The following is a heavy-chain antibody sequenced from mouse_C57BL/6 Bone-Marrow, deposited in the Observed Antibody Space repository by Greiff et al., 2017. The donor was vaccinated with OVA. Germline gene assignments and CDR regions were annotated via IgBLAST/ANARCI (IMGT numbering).Heavy chain of an antibody. D-gene: IGHD1-1*01. J-gene: IGHJ4*01. CDR1: GFTFSDYY. V-gene: IGHV5-16*01. CDR3: ARERYYGGYAMDY. Sequence: EVHLVESEGGLVQPGSSMKLSCTASGFTFSDYYMAWVRQVPEKGLEWVANINYDGSSTYYLDSLKSRFIISRDNAKNILYLQMSSLKSEDTATYYCARERYYGGYAMDYWGQGTSVTVSS. CDR2: INYDGSST.